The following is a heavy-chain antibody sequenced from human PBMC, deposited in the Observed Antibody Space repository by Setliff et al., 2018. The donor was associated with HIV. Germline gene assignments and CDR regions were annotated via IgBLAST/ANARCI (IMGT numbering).Heavy chain of an antibody. CDR3: AREFSSSSFDQ. J-gene: IGHJ4*02. CDR2: IYYSGTT. CDR1: GGSISSGSHY. D-gene: IGHD6-6*01. Sequence: SETLSLTCSVSGGSISSGSHYWGWIRQAPGKGLEWIGNIYYSGTTFYNPSLKSRVSISVDTSRNEFSLKLTSVTAADTAVYYCAREFSSSSFDQWGQGTLVTVSS. V-gene: IGHV4-39*02.